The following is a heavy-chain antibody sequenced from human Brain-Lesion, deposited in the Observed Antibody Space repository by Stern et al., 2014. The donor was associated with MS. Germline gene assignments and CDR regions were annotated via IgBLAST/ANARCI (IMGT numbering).Heavy chain of an antibody. D-gene: IGHD1-26*01. J-gene: IGHJ4*02. CDR2: IYYSGFT. V-gene: IGHV4-39*01. Sequence: VQLVESGPGLVKPSETLSLTCTVSGGSISSSTYYWAWIRQPPGKGLEWIGNIYYSGFTYYNPSLKSRVTISVDMSKNQFSLKLSSVTAADTAIYYCERHDSVPRPSQLYSARDRGPGYFDYWGQGTLVTVSS. CDR1: GGSISSSTYY. CDR3: ERHDSVPRPSQLYSARDRGPGYFDY.